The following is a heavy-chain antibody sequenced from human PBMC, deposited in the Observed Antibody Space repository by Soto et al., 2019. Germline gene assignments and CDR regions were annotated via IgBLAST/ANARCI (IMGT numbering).Heavy chain of an antibody. J-gene: IGHJ5*02. CDR2: IWYDGSNK. CDR1: GFTFSSYG. CDR3: ARDRYIAAAGTCWFDP. Sequence: PGGSLRLSCAASGFTFSSYGMHWVRQAPGKGLEWVAVIWYDGSNKYYADSVKGRFTISRDNSKNTLYLQMNSLRAEDTAVYYCARDRYIAAAGTCWFDPWGQGTLVTVSS. D-gene: IGHD6-13*01. V-gene: IGHV3-33*01.